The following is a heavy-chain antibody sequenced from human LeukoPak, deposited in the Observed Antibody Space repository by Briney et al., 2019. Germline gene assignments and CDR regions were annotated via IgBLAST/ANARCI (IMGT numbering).Heavy chain of an antibody. J-gene: IGHJ4*02. D-gene: IGHD3-22*01. CDR2: IHPKSGDT. CDR1: GYTFTAYY. V-gene: IGHV1-2*02. Sequence: ASVKVSCKASGYTFTAYYIHWVRQAPGLGLEWMGWIHPKSGDTIYAKKFQGRVTMTRDTSIDTAYMQLNTLTSDDTAIYYCASVTYSDFSEHDYWGQGTLVTVSS. CDR3: ASVTYSDFSEHDY.